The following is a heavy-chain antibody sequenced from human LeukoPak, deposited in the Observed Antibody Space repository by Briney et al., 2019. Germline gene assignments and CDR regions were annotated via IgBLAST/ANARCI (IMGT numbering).Heavy chain of an antibody. CDR3: ARGGRGTTGTKARAFDI. CDR1: GGSFSGYY. J-gene: IGHJ3*02. V-gene: IGHV4-34*01. Sequence: PSGTLSLTCAVYGGSFSGYYWSWIRQPPGKGLEWIGEINHSGSTNYNSSLKSRVTISVDTSKNQFSLKLSSVTAADTAVYYCARGGRGTTGTKARAFDIWGQGTMVTVSS. CDR2: INHSGST. D-gene: IGHD1-1*01.